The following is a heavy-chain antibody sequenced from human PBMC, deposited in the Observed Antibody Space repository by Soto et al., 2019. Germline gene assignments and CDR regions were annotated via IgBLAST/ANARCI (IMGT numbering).Heavy chain of an antibody. J-gene: IGHJ4*02. Sequence: EVQLVDSGGDLVQPGGSLRLSCATSGFTYNIYWMSWVRQAPGKGLEWVANIKQDGSETHYVDSVKGRFTISRDNAKNSLSLQMDNLRVEDTAVYFCARGRDASLWGQGTLVIVSS. CDR3: ARGRDASL. V-gene: IGHV3-7*03. CDR2: IKQDGSET. CDR1: GFTYNIYW.